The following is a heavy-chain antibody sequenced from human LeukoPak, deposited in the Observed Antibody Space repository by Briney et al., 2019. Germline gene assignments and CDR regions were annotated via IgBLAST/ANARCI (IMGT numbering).Heavy chain of an antibody. Sequence: PGGSLRLSCAASGFTFSSYGMHWVRQAPGKGLEWLAFIRYDGSNKYYADSVKGRFTISRDNSKNTLYLQMNSLRAEDTAVYYCAKGPPAGGYSMTAGEFDYWGQGTLVTVSS. CDR1: GFTFSSYG. CDR3: AKGPPAGGYSMTAGEFDY. CDR2: IRYDGSNK. V-gene: IGHV3-30*02. D-gene: IGHD6-13*01. J-gene: IGHJ4*02.